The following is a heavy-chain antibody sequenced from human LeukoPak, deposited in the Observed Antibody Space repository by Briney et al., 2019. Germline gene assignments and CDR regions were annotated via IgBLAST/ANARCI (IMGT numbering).Heavy chain of an antibody. V-gene: IGHV3-23*01. Sequence: PGGSLRLSCAASEFTFSTFAMTWVRQAPGKGLEWVSTFSPDGIHYADSVKGRFAISRDDSMSTLFLQMNSLRAEDTAIYYCAKDYARGGCSLAHCNPIDSWGQGTLVTVSS. J-gene: IGHJ4*02. CDR1: EFTFSTFA. CDR3: AKDYARGGCSLAHCNPIDS. CDR2: FSPDGI. D-gene: IGHD2-15*01.